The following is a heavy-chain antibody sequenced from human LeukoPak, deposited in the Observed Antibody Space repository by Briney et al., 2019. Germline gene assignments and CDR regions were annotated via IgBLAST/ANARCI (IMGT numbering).Heavy chain of an antibody. V-gene: IGHV3-23*01. J-gene: IGHJ4*02. Sequence: GGSLRLSCAASGFTFRSYWMSWVRQAPGKGLEWVSAISGSGGSTYYADSVKGRFTISRDNSKNTLYLQMNSLRAEDTAVYYCAKHSGPYYFGYWGQGTLVTVSS. CDR2: ISGSGGST. D-gene: IGHD3-10*01. CDR3: AKHSGPYYFGY. CDR1: GFTFRSYW.